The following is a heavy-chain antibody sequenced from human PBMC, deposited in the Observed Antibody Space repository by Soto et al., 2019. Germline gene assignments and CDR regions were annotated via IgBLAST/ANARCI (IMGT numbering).Heavy chain of an antibody. CDR2: INHSGST. CDR1: GGSFSGYY. V-gene: IGHV4-34*01. Sequence: LEASETLSLTCAVYGGSFSGYYWSWIRQPPGKGLEWIGEINHSGSTNYNPSLKSRVTISVDTSKNQFSLKLSSVTAADTAVYYCARGEHASRVGYYYYYMDVWGKGTTVTVSS. D-gene: IGHD3-16*01. J-gene: IGHJ6*03. CDR3: ARGEHASRVGYYYYYMDV.